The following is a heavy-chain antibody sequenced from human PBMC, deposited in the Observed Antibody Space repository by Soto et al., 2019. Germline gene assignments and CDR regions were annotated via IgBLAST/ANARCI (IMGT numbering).Heavy chain of an antibody. CDR3: ARAGRYGDYELDFDY. V-gene: IGHV4-31*03. CDR1: GGSISSGGYY. Sequence: QVQLQESGPGLVKPSQTLSLTCTVSGGSISSGGYYWSWIRQHPGKGLEWIGYIYYSGSTYYNPSLQSRVTISVDTSKNQFSLKLSSVTAADTAVYYCARAGRYGDYELDFDYWGQGTLVTVSS. D-gene: IGHD4-17*01. CDR2: IYYSGST. J-gene: IGHJ4*02.